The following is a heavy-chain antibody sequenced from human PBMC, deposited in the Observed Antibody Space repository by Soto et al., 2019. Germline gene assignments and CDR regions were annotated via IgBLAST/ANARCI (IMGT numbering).Heavy chain of an antibody. V-gene: IGHV4-30-4*01. J-gene: IGHJ3*02. Sequence: SETLSLTCTVPGGSISSGDYYWSWIRQPPGKGLEWIGYIYYSGSTYYNPSLKSRVTISVDTSKNQFSLKLSSVTAADTAVYYCASNYYDSSGYYALAFDIWGQGTMVTVSS. CDR1: GGSISSGDYY. CDR3: ASNYYDSSGYYALAFDI. CDR2: IYYSGST. D-gene: IGHD3-22*01.